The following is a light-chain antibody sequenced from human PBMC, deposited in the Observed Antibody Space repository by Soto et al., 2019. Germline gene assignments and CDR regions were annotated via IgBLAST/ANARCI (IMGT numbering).Light chain of an antibody. CDR3: QQYYTTPPHT. J-gene: IGKJ2*01. Sequence: DIVMTQSPDSLAVSLGERATINCKSSQSVLYSPNNKNYLAWYQQKPGQPPKLLIYWASTRESGVPDRFSGSGSGTDFTLTISSLQAEDVAVYYCQQYYTTPPHTFGQGTKLEI. CDR1: QSVLYSPNNKNY. V-gene: IGKV4-1*01. CDR2: WAS.